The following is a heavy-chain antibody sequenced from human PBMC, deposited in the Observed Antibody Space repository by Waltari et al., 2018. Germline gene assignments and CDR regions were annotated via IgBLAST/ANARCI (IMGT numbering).Heavy chain of an antibody. CDR2: ISSSTTT. D-gene: IGHD5-12*01. V-gene: IGHV3-48*01. CDR1: GFPFRTYN. Sequence: EVQLVESGGGMVQPGESLRLSGAASGFPFRTYNMNWVRQAPGKGLEWVSYISSSTTTYYADYVKGRFTISRDNAKNSLYLQMNSLRAEDTALYYCARGRDGYIQDVFDIWGQGTMVSVSS. CDR3: ARGRDGYIQDVFDI. J-gene: IGHJ3*02.